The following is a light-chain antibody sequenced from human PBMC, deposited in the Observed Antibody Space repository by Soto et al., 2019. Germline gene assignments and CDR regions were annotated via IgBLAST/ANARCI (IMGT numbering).Light chain of an antibody. V-gene: IGLV1-40*01. Sequence: QSVLTQAPSVSGAPGQRVTISCTGSSSNIGAGYDVHWYQQGPGTAPKHLIYDNSNMPSGVPDRFSGFKSVTSASLAITVHQVEAEAAYHCKSYDSSLSGVVFGGGTKLTVL. J-gene: IGLJ2*01. CDR2: DNS. CDR1: SSNIGAGYD. CDR3: KSYDSSLSGVV.